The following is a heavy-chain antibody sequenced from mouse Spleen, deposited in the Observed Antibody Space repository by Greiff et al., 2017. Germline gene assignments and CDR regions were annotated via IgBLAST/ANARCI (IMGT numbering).Heavy chain of an antibody. D-gene: IGHD1-1*01. V-gene: IGHV1-53*01. CDR3: ARGRIITTVVLDY. CDR1: GYTFTSYW. Sequence: QVQLQQSGTELVKPGASVKLSCKASGYTFTSYWMHWVKQRPGQGLEWIGNINPSNGGTNYNEKFKSKATLTVDKSSSTAYMQLSSLTSEDSAVYYCARGRIITTVVLDYWGQGTTLTVSS. J-gene: IGHJ2*01. CDR2: INPSNGGT.